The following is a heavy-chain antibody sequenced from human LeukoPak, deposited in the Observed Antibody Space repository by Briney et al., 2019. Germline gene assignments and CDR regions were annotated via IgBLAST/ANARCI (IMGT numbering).Heavy chain of an antibody. J-gene: IGHJ4*02. CDR2: ISWNGYST. V-gene: IGHV3-43*01. CDR1: GFTSDDYT. D-gene: IGHD1-26*01. CDR3: ARDSSGSLEY. Sequence: GGSLRLSCAASGFTSDDYTMHWVRQAPGKGLEWVSLISWNGYSTSYGDSVKGRFTISRDNNKDSLYLQMNSLRTEDTALYYCARDSSGSLEYWGQGTLVTVSS.